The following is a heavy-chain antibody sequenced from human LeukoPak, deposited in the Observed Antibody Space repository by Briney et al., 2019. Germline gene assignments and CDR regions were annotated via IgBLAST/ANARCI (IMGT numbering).Heavy chain of an antibody. CDR2: IYYSGST. CDR3: ARQGMYSSSGVFDY. V-gene: IGHV4-39*01. CDR1: GGSISSSSYY. J-gene: IGHJ4*02. Sequence: PSETLSLTCTVSGGSISSSSYYWGWIRQPPGKGLEWIGSIYYSGSTYYNPSLKSRVTISVDTSKNQFSLKLSSVTAADTAVYYCARQGMYSSSGVFDYWGQGTLVTVSS. D-gene: IGHD6-6*01.